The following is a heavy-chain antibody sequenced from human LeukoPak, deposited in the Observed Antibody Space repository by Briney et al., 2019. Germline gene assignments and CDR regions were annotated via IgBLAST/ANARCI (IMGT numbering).Heavy chain of an antibody. J-gene: IGHJ4*02. CDR2: IYYTRST. CDR3: ARGPVRDYSNY. V-gene: IGHV4-31*03. D-gene: IGHD4-11*01. Sequence: SETLSLTCTVSGVSISSGGYYWSWIRQHPGKSLEWIGYIYYTRSTYYNPSLTSRLTISPDTSSNLSSLKLNSVTAADTAVYYCARGPVRDYSNYWGQGTLVTVSS. CDR1: GVSISSGGYY.